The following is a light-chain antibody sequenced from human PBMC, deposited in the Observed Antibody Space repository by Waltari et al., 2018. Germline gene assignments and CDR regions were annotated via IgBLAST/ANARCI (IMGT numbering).Light chain of an antibody. CDR1: SLRSYY. J-gene: IGLJ2*01. Sequence: SSELTQDPTVSVAMGQTVRITCQGDSLRSYYASWYQQRPGQAPILVFSGNNNRPSGVTDRFSGSSSDNTAVLTITGAQAEDEASYYGHSRDASGVGGSFGGGTKLTVL. CDR3: HSRDASGVGGS. CDR2: GNN. V-gene: IGLV3-19*01.